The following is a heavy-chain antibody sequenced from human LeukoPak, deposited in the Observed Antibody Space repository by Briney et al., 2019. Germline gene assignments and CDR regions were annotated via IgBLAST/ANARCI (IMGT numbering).Heavy chain of an antibody. V-gene: IGHV4-31*03. CDR1: GGSISSGGYY. D-gene: IGHD4-17*01. CDR3: ARSHDYGDYVLFAFDI. Sequence: SETLSLTCTVSGGSISSGGYYWSWIRQHPGKGLEWIGCIYYSGSTYYNPSLKSRVTISVDTSKNQFSLKLSSVTAADTAVYYCARSHDYGDYVLFAFDIWGQGTTVTVSS. CDR2: IYYSGST. J-gene: IGHJ3*02.